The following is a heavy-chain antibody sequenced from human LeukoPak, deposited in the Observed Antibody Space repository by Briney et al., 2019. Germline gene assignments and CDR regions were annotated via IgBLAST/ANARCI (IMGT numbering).Heavy chain of an antibody. V-gene: IGHV3-23*01. CDR2: ISGSGGST. Sequence: GVLRLSCAASGFTFSSYAMSWVRQAPGKGLEWVSAISGSGGSTYYADSVKGRFTISRDNSKNTLYLQMNSLRAEDTAVYYCAKGKTAGSVAAPLRVFYYYGMDVWGQGTTVTVSS. CDR1: GFTFSSYA. CDR3: AKGKTAGSVAAPLRVFYYYGMDV. D-gene: IGHD6-13*01. J-gene: IGHJ6*02.